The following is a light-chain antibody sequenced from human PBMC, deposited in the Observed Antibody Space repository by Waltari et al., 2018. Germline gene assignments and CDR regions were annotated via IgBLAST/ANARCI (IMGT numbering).Light chain of an antibody. CDR2: NAS. Sequence: DIQMTQSPSSLSASVGDRVTITCQARQDISNYFNWYQQKPGKPPNVLIYNASNLITGVPSRFSGRGSGTDFTFTIHSLQPEDFATYYCQQYDNLPLTFGGGTKVEI. CDR1: QDISNY. J-gene: IGKJ4*01. CDR3: QQYDNLPLT. V-gene: IGKV1-33*01.